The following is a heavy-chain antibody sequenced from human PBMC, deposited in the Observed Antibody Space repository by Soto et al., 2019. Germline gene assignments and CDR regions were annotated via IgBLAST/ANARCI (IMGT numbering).Heavy chain of an antibody. CDR2: ISSSGSTI. Sequence: SLRLSCSASVFTFSSYEMNWFRQAPGKGLEWVSYISSSGSTIYYADSVKGRFTISRDNAKNSLYLQMNSLRAEDTAVYYCARDDSGYAYYFDYWGQGTLVTVSS. V-gene: IGHV3-48*03. CDR3: ARDDSGYAYYFDY. CDR1: VFTFSSYE. D-gene: IGHD3-16*01. J-gene: IGHJ4*02.